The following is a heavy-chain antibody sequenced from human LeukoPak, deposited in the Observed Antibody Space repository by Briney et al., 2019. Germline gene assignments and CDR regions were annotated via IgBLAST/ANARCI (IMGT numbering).Heavy chain of an antibody. V-gene: IGHV4-59*08. CDR3: SRHAYYNPQDYFDS. Sequence: SETLSLTCTVSGGSISSYYWSWIRQPPGKELEWIGYIYSSGSTDYNPSLKGRVTISVDSSKNQFSLNLTSVTAADTAVYYCSRHAYYNPQDYFDSWGQGSLVTVSS. J-gene: IGHJ4*02. D-gene: IGHD4/OR15-4a*01. CDR1: GGSISSYY. CDR2: IYSSGST.